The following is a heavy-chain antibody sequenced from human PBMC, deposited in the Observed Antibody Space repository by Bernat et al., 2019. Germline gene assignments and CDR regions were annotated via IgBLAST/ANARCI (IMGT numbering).Heavy chain of an antibody. D-gene: IGHD2-15*01. Sequence: EVQLVETGGGLIQPGGSLRLSCAASGFTVSSNYMSWVRQAPGKGLEWVSVIYSGGSTYYADSVKGRFTISRDNSKNTLYLQMNSLRAEDTAVYYCARVSDVVAAIDAFDIWGQGTMVTVSS. J-gene: IGHJ3*02. V-gene: IGHV3-53*02. CDR1: GFTVSSNY. CDR2: IYSGGST. CDR3: ARVSDVVAAIDAFDI.